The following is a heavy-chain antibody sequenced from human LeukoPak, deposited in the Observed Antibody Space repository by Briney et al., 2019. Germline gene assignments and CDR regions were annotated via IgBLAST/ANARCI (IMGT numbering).Heavy chain of an antibody. J-gene: IGHJ4*02. D-gene: IGHD2-15*01. Sequence: ASVKVSCKASGYTFTGYYMHWVRQAPGQGLEWMGWINPNSGGTNYAQKFQGRVTMTRDTSISTAYMELSRLRSDDTAVYYCARARPYCSGGSCYDFDYWGQGTLVTVSS. CDR3: ARARPYCSGGSCYDFDY. CDR2: INPNSGGT. V-gene: IGHV1-2*02. CDR1: GYTFTGYY.